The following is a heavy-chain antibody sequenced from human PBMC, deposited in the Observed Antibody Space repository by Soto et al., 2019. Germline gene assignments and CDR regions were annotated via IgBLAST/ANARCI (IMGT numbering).Heavy chain of an antibody. V-gene: IGHV6-1*01. Sequence: QTGSLTCAISGDSVSSNSAACNWIRQSTSRGLEWLGRTYYRSKWYNDYAVSVTSRITINPDTSKNQFSLELKSVTPEDTAVYYCASDRPDYDSSGTSLYYWGQGTLVTVSS. CDR1: GDSVSSNSAA. CDR2: TYYRSKWYN. D-gene: IGHD3-22*01. J-gene: IGHJ4*02. CDR3: ASDRPDYDSSGTSLYY.